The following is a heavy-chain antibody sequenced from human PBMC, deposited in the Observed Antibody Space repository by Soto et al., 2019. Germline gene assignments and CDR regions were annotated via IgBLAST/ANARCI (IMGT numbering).Heavy chain of an antibody. CDR3: ARFGYSSSWYRRWFDP. CDR2: INHSGST. D-gene: IGHD6-13*01. V-gene: IGHV4-34*01. J-gene: IGHJ5*02. CDR1: GGSFSGYY. Sequence: SETLSLTCAVYGGSFSGYYWSWIRQPPGKGLEWIGEINHSGSTNYNPSLKSRVTISVDTSKNQFSLKLSSVTAADTAVYYCARFGYSSSWYRRWFDPWGQGTLVTVSS.